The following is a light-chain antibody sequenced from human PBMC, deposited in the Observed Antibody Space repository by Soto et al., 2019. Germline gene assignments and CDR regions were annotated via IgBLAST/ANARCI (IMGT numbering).Light chain of an antibody. V-gene: IGLV1-40*01. CDR1: SSNIGAGYD. Sequence: QSVLTQPPSVSGAPGQRVTISCTGSSSNIGAGYDVHWYQQLPGTAPKLLIYGNSNRPSGVPDRFSGSKSGTSASLAITGLQAEDEADYYCQSYDSSLRGHVVFRGGTKLTVL. CDR2: GNS. J-gene: IGLJ2*01. CDR3: QSYDSSLRGHVV.